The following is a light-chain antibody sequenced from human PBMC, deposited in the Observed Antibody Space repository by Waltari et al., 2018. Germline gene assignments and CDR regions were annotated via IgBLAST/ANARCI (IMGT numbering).Light chain of an antibody. CDR1: TSDVGNYKR. Sequence: QSALTQPSSVSGSPGQSITLSCTGTTSDVGNYKRVSWYQQHPGKAPNLMIYAVSKRPSGVSDRFSGSKSGDMASLTISGLQPEDEDEYFCSSYAGSSKGVFGGGTKVTVL. CDR2: AVS. CDR3: SSYAGSSKGV. V-gene: IGLV2-23*02. J-gene: IGLJ2*01.